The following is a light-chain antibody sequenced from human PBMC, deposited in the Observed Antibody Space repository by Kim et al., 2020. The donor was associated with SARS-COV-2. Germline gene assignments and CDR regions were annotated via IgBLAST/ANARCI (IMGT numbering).Light chain of an antibody. CDR2: GAS. CDR3: QQYNRWPPYI. Sequence: EIVMTQSPATLSVSPGERATLSCRASQSVGSNLAWYQQRPGQAPRLLIYGASTRATGVPARFSGSGSGTEFTLTISSPQSEDFAVYYCQQYNRWPPYIFGQGTKLVIK. V-gene: IGKV3-15*01. CDR1: QSVGSN. J-gene: IGKJ2*01.